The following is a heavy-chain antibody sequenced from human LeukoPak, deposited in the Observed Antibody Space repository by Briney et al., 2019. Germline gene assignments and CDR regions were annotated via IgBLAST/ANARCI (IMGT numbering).Heavy chain of an antibody. CDR2: IYSGGST. Sequence: GGSLRLSCAASGFTVSSNYMSWVRQAPGKGLGWVSVIYSGGSTYYADSVKGRFTISRDNSKNTLYLQMNSLRAEDTAVYYCARVVLRYFDWLPYYFDYWGQGTLVTVSS. D-gene: IGHD3-9*01. V-gene: IGHV3-53*01. J-gene: IGHJ4*02. CDR1: GFTVSSNY. CDR3: ARVVLRYFDWLPYYFDY.